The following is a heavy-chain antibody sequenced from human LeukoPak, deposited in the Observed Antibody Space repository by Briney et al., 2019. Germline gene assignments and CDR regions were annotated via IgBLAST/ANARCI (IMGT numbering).Heavy chain of an antibody. CDR2: ISSSGSTI. CDR3: ARADYDSSGFDAFDI. J-gene: IGHJ3*02. V-gene: IGHV3-11*01. D-gene: IGHD3-22*01. CDR1: GFTFSDYY. Sequence: GGSLRLSCAASGFTFSDYYMSWLRQAPGKGLEWVSYISSSGSTIYYADSVKGRFTISRDNAKNSLYLQMNSLRAEDTAVYYCARADYDSSGFDAFDIWGQGTMVTVS.